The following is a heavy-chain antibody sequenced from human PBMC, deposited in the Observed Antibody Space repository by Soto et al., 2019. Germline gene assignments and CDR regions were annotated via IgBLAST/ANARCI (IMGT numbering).Heavy chain of an antibody. CDR1: AFTFDDYA. Sequence: EVQLVESGGVVVQPGGSLRLSCAASAFTFDDYAMHWVRQAPGKGLEWVSLISWDGGSTYYADSVKGRFTISRDNSKNSLYLQMNSLRAEDTALYYCAKDMGGGYDYYYYGMDVWGQGTTVTVSS. J-gene: IGHJ6*02. V-gene: IGHV3-43D*04. D-gene: IGHD5-12*01. CDR2: ISWDGGST. CDR3: AKDMGGGYDYYYYGMDV.